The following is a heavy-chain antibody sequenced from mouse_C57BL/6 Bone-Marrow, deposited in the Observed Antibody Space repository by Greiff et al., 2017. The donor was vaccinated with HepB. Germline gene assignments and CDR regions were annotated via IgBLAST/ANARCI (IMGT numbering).Heavy chain of an antibody. V-gene: IGHV5-15*01. CDR2: ISNLAYSI. CDR1: GFTFSDYG. Sequence: DVHLVESGGGLVQPGGSLKLSCAASGFTFSDYGMAWVRQAPRKGPEWVAFISNLAYSIYYADTVTGRFTISRENAKNTLYLEMSSLRSEDTAMYYCARPPHYYGSTPWFAYWGQGTLVTVSA. CDR3: ARPPHYYGSTPWFAY. J-gene: IGHJ3*01. D-gene: IGHD1-1*01.